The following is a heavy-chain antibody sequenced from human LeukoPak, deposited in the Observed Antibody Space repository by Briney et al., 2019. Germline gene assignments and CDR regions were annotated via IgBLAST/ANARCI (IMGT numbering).Heavy chain of an antibody. CDR2: IRYDGSNK. D-gene: IGHD2-8*01. CDR1: GFTFSSYG. CDR3: ARVYGGEIDY. V-gene: IGHV3-30*02. Sequence: AGGSLRLSCAASGFTFSSYGMHWVRQAPGKGLEWVAFIRYDGSNKYYADSVKGRFTISRDNSRNTVFLQMNSLRPEDTALYYCARVYGGEIDYWGQGTQVTVSS. J-gene: IGHJ4*02.